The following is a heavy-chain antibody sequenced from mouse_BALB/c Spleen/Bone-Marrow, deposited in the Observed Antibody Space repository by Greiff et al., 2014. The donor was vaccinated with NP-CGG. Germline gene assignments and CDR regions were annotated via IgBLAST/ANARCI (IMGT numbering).Heavy chain of an antibody. CDR2: ILPGSGST. V-gene: IGHV1-9*01. Sequence: QGQLKESGAELMKPGGSGEIYCKATGYTFSSYWVEGGKKRPGHGLEWIGEILPGSGSTNYNEKFKGKATFTADTSSNTAYMQLSSLTSEDSAVYYCARGDYFDYWGQGTTLTVSS. J-gene: IGHJ2*01. CDR3: ARGDYFDY. CDR1: GYTFSSYW.